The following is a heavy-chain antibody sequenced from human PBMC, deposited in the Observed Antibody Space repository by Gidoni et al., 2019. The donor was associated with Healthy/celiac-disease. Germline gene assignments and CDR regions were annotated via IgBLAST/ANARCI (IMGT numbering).Heavy chain of an antibody. V-gene: IGHV1-8*01. J-gene: IGHJ5*02. CDR2: MNPNSGNT. D-gene: IGHD2-15*01. CDR3: ARLRIATPNWFDP. CDR1: GYTFTSYD. Sequence: VQLVRSGAEGRKPAASVQVSCRASGYTFTSYDINWVRQATAQGLEWMGWMNPNSGNTGYAQKFQGRVTMTRNTSISTAYMELSSLRSEDTAVYYCARLRIATPNWFDPWGQGTLVTVSS.